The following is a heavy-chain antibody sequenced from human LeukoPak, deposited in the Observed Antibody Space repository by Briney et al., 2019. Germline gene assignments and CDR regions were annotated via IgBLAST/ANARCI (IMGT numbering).Heavy chain of an antibody. CDR1: GYTFTSYG. CDR2: ISAYNGNT. J-gene: IGHJ1*01. Sequence: GASVTVSCKASGYTFTSYGISWLRQAPGQGLEWVGLISAYNGNTNNAQKLQGRVTMTTDTYTSTAYMELRSLRSDDTAVYYCARDRAGYCSGGSCYLSDSAEYFQHWGQGTLVTVSS. V-gene: IGHV1-18*01. D-gene: IGHD2-15*01. CDR3: ARDRAGYCSGGSCYLSDSAEYFQH.